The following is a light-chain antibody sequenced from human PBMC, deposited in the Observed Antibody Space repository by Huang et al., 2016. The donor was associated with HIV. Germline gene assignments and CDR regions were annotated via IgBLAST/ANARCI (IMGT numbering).Light chain of an antibody. Sequence: DIQMTQSPSSLSASVGDRVTITCRASQSISSYLNWYQQKPGKAPKRLIYAASSLQSGVPSSFSGSGSGTDFTLTISSLQPEDFATYYCQQSYSTLTFGGGTKVEIK. V-gene: IGKV1-39*01. CDR3: QQSYSTLT. CDR2: AAS. CDR1: QSISSY. J-gene: IGKJ4*01.